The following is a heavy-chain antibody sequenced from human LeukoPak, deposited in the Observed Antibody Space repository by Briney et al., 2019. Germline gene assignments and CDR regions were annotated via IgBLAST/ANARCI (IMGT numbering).Heavy chain of an antibody. CDR3: ARDPYSSGWPYYYYYMDV. V-gene: IGHV3-21*01. CDR1: GFTFSSYS. D-gene: IGHD6-19*01. Sequence: GGSLRLSCAASGFTFSSYSMNWVRQAPGKGLEWVSSISSSSSSYIYYADSVKGRFTISRDNAKNSLYLQMNSLRAEDTAVYYCARDPYSSGWPYYYYYMDVWGKGTTVTVSS. CDR2: ISSSSSSYI. J-gene: IGHJ6*03.